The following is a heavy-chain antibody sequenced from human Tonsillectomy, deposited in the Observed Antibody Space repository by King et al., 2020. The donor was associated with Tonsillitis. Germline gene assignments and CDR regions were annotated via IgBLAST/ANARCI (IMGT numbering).Heavy chain of an antibody. D-gene: IGHD1-26*01. CDR2: IYYSGST. CDR1: GGSISSYY. Sequence: QLQESGPGLVKPSETLSLTCTVSGGSISSYYWSWIRQPPGKGLEWIGYIYYSGSTYYNPSLKSRVTISVDTSRNQSSLKLTSVTAADTAVYYCARRRSIVGAAPTDAFDIWGQGTMVTVSS. CDR3: ARRRSIVGAAPTDAFDI. V-gene: IGHV4-59*08. J-gene: IGHJ3*02.